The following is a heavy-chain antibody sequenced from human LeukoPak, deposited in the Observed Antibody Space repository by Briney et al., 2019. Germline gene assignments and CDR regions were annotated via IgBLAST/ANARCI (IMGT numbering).Heavy chain of an antibody. V-gene: IGHV3-64*02. J-gene: IGHJ4*02. CDR3: ARRHCSGGRCYSPFGY. CDR1: GFTFSSYA. CDR2: ISGSGTST. D-gene: IGHD2-15*01. Sequence: GGSLRLSCSASGFTFSSYAMHWVRQAPGKGLEFVSAISGSGTSTYYADSVKGRFTISRDNSKNTVYLQMGSLTAEDMAVYYCARRHCSGGRCYSPFGYWGQGTLVTVSS.